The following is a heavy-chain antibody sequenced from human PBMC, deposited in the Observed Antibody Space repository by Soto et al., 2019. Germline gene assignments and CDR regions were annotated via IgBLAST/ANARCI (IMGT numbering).Heavy chain of an antibody. Sequence: TLEILSLTCTVSGGSIISSSYFWGWIRQPPGKGLEWIGSFYYSGGTYYNPSLKSRVTISVDTSKNQFSLKLSSVTAADTAVYYCASVNILTGYYLDHWGQGTLVTSPQ. CDR2: FYYSGGT. CDR1: GGSIISSSYF. J-gene: IGHJ4*02. V-gene: IGHV4-39*01. D-gene: IGHD3-9*01. CDR3: ASVNILTGYYLDH.